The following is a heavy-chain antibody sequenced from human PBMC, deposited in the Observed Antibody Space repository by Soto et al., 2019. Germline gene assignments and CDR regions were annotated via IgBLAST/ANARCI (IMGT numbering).Heavy chain of an antibody. J-gene: IGHJ6*03. CDR3: ARTVPYSTLYMDV. Sequence: SETLSLTCAVYGGSFSGYYWSWIRQPPGKGLEWIGEINHSGSTNYNPSLKSRVTISVDTSKNQFSLKLSSVTAADTTVYYCARTVPYSTLYMDVWGKGTTVTVSS. V-gene: IGHV4-34*01. D-gene: IGHD6-13*01. CDR1: GGSFSGYY. CDR2: INHSGST.